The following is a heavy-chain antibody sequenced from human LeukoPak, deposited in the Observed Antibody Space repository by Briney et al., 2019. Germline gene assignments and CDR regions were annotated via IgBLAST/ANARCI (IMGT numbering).Heavy chain of an antibody. CDR1: RFTFSNYG. V-gene: IGHV3-23*01. CDR2: ISGDGGST. Sequence: SGGSLRLSCAASRFTFSNYGMNWVRQAPGKGLELVSGISGDGGSTYYADSVKGRSTISRDNSRTTLYLQMYALRAEDTAVYYCARSLYDSGSLLRLFDYWGQGTLVTVSS. CDR3: ARSLYDSGSLLRLFDY. J-gene: IGHJ4*02. D-gene: IGHD3-10*01.